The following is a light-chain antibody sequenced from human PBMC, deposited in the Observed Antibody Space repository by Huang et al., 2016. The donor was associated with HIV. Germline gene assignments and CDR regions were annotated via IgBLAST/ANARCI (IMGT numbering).Light chain of an antibody. CDR2: YGS. V-gene: IGKV6-21*02. CDR1: QSIGNS. Sequence: EIVLTQSPDFQSVTPKEKVTITCRASQSIGNSLHRYQQKPNQSPKLLIKYGSQSIAGVPSRFSGSGSGTEFTLIISSLEAEDIATYYCHQSSKLPVTFGQGTKLDIK. CDR3: HQSSKLPVT. J-gene: IGKJ2*01.